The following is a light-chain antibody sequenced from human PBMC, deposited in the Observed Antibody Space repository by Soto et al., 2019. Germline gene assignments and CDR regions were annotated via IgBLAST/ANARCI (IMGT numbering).Light chain of an antibody. J-gene: IGKJ4*01. Sequence: DIQMTQSPSSLSTSLEDRVTITCRASHDIRKYLSWYQVKPGKAPKLLIYDASNLETGVPSRFSGSGSGTDFTLTISSLQPEDVAKYYCQQYDNLPLTFGGGTKVEIK. CDR1: HDIRKY. V-gene: IGKV1-33*01. CDR2: DAS. CDR3: QQYDNLPLT.